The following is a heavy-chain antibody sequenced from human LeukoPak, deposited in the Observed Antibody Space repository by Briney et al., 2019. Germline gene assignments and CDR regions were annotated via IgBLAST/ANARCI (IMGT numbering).Heavy chain of an antibody. V-gene: IGHV4-59*01. J-gene: IGHJ4*02. Sequence: SETLSLTCSVSGGSISSYYWSWIRQPPGKGLEWIGYIYYSGSTNYNPSLKSRVTISVDTSKNQFSLKLSSVTAADTAVYYCARGTMVRGVIDHYYFDYWGQGTLVTVSS. CDR2: IYYSGST. CDR1: GGSISSYY. D-gene: IGHD3-10*01. CDR3: ARGTMVRGVIDHYYFDY.